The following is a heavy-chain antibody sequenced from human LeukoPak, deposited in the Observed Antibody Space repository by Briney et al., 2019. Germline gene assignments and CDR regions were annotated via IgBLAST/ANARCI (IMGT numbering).Heavy chain of an antibody. J-gene: IGHJ4*02. Sequence: PSETLSLTCTVSGDSISSSRFYWAWIRQPPGKGLEWIGSILYTGRTFYNPSLKSRVTISVDTSKNQFSLRLGSVTASDTAVYYCARLSMHTFGGARSGFDYWGQGTLVTVSS. CDR3: ARLSMHTFGGARSGFDY. CDR1: GDSISSSRFY. V-gene: IGHV4-39*01. D-gene: IGHD3-16*01. CDR2: ILYTGRT.